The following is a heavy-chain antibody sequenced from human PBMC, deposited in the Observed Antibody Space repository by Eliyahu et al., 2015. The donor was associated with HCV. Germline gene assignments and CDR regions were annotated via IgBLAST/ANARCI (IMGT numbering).Heavy chain of an antibody. J-gene: IGHJ6*02. Sequence: QVQLQESGPGLVKPSETLSLTCTVSGGSVINYYWXWIRRPPGKGLEWIGYIYYSGTGTTKYNPSLRGRVTISLDTSKNQFSLKLSSVTATDTAVYYCAGERNIGAQEGMDVWGQGTTVTVSS. CDR2: IYYSGTGTT. V-gene: IGHV4-59*02. D-gene: IGHD6-13*01. CDR1: GGSVINYY. CDR3: AGERNIGAQEGMDV.